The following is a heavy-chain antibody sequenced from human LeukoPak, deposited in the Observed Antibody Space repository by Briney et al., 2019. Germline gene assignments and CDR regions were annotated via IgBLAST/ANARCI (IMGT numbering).Heavy chain of an antibody. V-gene: IGHV3-23*01. CDR2: ISGSGGST. J-gene: IGHJ1*01. D-gene: IGHD3-22*01. CDR1: GFTFSSYA. Sequence: GGSLRLSCAASGFTFSSYAMSWDRQAPGKGLEWVSAISGSGGSTYYADSVKGRFTISRDNSKNTLYLQMNSLRAEDTAVYYCAKAGTYYYDSSGYLFQHWGQGTLVTVSS. CDR3: AKAGTYYYDSSGYLFQH.